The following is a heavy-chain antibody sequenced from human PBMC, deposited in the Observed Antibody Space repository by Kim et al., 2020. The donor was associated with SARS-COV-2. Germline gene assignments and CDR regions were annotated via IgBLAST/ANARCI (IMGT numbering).Heavy chain of an antibody. CDR1: GFTFDDYA. Sequence: GGSLRLSCAASGFTFDDYAMHWVRQAPGTGLEWVSGVSWNSGTIGYADSVKGRFTISRDNAKNSLYLQMNSLRAEDTALYYCAKDITFGDSLLHYGMDVWGQGTTVTVSS. CDR3: AKDITFGDSLLHYGMDV. J-gene: IGHJ6*02. CDR2: VSWNSGTI. D-gene: IGHD4-17*01. V-gene: IGHV3-9*01.